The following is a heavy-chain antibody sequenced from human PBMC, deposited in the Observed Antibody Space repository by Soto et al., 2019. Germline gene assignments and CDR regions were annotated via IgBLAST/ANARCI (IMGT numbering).Heavy chain of an antibody. D-gene: IGHD1-20*01. V-gene: IGHV1-69*12. CDR3: ARGITGTVTYYSGLDV. J-gene: IGHJ6*02. CDR2: IIPIFGTA. CDR1: GGTFSSYA. Sequence: QVQLVQSGAEVKKPGSSMKVSCKASGGTFSSYAISWVRQAPGQGLEWMGGIIPIFGTADYAQKFHGRVTITADESTSTAYMELSRLRSEDTAVYYCARGITGTVTYYSGLDVWGQGTTVTVSS.